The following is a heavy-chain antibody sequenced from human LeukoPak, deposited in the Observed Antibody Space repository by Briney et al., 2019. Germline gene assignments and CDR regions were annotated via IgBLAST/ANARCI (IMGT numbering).Heavy chain of an antibody. Sequence: GGSLRLSCAASGFTFSSYSMNWVRQAPGKGLAWVSRINTDGSSTSYADSVKGRFTISRDNAKNTLYLQMNSLRAEDTAVYYCARSLLYYYDSSGPENWGQGSLVTVSS. CDR2: INTDGSST. CDR1: GFTFSSYS. V-gene: IGHV3-74*01. CDR3: ARSLLYYYDSSGPEN. D-gene: IGHD3-22*01. J-gene: IGHJ4*02.